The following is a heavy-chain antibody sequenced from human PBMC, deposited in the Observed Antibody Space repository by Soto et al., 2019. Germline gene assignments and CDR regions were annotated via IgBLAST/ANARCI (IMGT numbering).Heavy chain of an antibody. D-gene: IGHD2-2*01. Sequence: GWSLRLSCAASGFTFSSYAMSWVRQAPGKGLEWVSAISGSGGSTYYADSVKGRFTISRDNSKNTLYLQMNGLRAEDTAVYYCASPAYCSSTSCNYPYDAFDIWGQGTMVTVSS. CDR1: GFTFSSYA. V-gene: IGHV3-23*01. CDR2: ISGSGGST. CDR3: ASPAYCSSTSCNYPYDAFDI. J-gene: IGHJ3*02.